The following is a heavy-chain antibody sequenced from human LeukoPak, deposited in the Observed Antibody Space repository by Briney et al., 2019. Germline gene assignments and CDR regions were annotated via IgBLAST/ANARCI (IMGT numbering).Heavy chain of an antibody. V-gene: IGHV3-9*01. CDR3: AKAPYGDYVAQFDY. CDR1: GFTFDDYA. D-gene: IGHD4-17*01. J-gene: IGHJ4*02. CDR2: ISWNSGSI. Sequence: GGFLRLSCAASGFTFDDYAMHWVRQAPGKGLEWVSGISWNSGSIGYADSMKGRFTISRDNAKNSLYLQMNSLRAEDTALYYCAKAPYGDYVAQFDYWGQGTLVTVSS.